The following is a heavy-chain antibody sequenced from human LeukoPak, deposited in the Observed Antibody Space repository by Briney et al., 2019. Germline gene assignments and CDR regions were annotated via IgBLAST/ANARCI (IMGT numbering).Heavy chain of an antibody. CDR2: IIPIFGTA. J-gene: IGHJ4*02. CDR1: GGTFSSYA. D-gene: IGHD2-2*01. V-gene: IGHV1-69*05. CDR3: AKVPNPTVGYCSSTSCYAKADGY. Sequence: SVKVFCKASGGTFSSYAISWVRQAPGQRLEWMGGIIPIFGTANYAQKFQGRVTITTDESTTTAYMELSNLRSEDTAVYYCAKVPNPTVGYCSSTSCYAKADGYWGQGTLVTVSS.